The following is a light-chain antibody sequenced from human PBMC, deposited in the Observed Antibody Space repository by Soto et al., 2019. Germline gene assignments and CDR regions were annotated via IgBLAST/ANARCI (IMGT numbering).Light chain of an antibody. CDR1: SSNIGTNY. CDR3: AAWDESLSGVV. Sequence: QSVLTQPPSASGTPGQRVTISCSGSSSNIGTNYAYWYQQLPGTAPKLLIYRNNQRPSGVPDRFSGSKSGTSASLAISGLRSEDEAEYYCAAWDESLSGVVFGGGTKLTVL. CDR2: RNN. J-gene: IGLJ2*01. V-gene: IGLV1-47*01.